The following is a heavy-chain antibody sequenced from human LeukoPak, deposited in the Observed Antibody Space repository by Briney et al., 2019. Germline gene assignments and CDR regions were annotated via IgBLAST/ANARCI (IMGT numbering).Heavy chain of an antibody. J-gene: IGHJ4*02. CDR3: ARAPYSSSSLFDY. V-gene: IGHV4-59*01. CDR2: IYYSGST. D-gene: IGHD6-6*01. CDR1: GGSISSYY. Sequence: SETLSLTCTVSGGSISSYYWSWLRQPPGKGLEWIGYIYYSGSTNYNPSLKSRVTISVDTSKNQFSLKLSSVTAADTAVYYCARAPYSSSSLFDYWGQGTLVTVSS.